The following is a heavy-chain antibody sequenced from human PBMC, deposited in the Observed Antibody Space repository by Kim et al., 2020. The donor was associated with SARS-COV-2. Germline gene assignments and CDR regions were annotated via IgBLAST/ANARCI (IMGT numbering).Heavy chain of an antibody. D-gene: IGHD3-22*01. J-gene: IGHJ4*02. Sequence: GGSLRLSCAASGFTFSSYGMHWVRQAPGKGLEWVAVIWYDGSNKYYADSVKGRFTISRDNSKNTLYLQMNSLRAEDTAVYYCARDLDVVTHALRPTTRYFRGFDYWGQGTLVTVSS. CDR1: GFTFSSYG. CDR3: ARDLDVVTHALRPTTRYFRGFDY. V-gene: IGHV3-33*08. CDR2: IWYDGSNK.